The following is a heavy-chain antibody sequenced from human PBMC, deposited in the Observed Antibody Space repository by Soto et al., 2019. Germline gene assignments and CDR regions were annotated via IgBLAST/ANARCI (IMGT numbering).Heavy chain of an antibody. CDR3: ARTYHATGTTFDY. V-gene: IGHV2-5*02. J-gene: IGHJ4*02. CDR1: EFSLSSSGVG. Sequence: QITLKESGPTLVKPTQTLTLTCTVSEFSLSSSGVGVGWIRQPPGKALEWLALIYWDDDKRYSPSLTSRLTITKDTPNNQVVLRMTDMDPVDTGTYYCARTYHATGTTFDYWGQGTLVTVSS. D-gene: IGHD1-1*01. CDR2: IYWDDDK.